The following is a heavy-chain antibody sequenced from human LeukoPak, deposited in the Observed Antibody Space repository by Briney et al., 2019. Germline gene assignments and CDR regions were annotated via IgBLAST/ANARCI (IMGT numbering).Heavy chain of an antibody. Sequence: SETLSLTCAVSGGSLSNGGYSWSWIRQPPGKGLEWIGLIYHSGTTHYNPSLKSRLTFSLDKSKNQFSLKLTSVTAADTALYYCARNYYGSGSFYVHNWGQGALVTVSS. CDR3: ARNYYGSGSFYVHN. CDR1: GGSLSNGGYS. D-gene: IGHD3-10*01. J-gene: IGHJ4*02. V-gene: IGHV4-30-2*01. CDR2: IYHSGTT.